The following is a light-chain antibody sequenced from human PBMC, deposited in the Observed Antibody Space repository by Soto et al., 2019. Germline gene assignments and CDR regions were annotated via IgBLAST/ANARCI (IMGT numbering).Light chain of an antibody. CDR2: GAS. CDR3: QQYNNWPLT. J-gene: IGKJ4*01. V-gene: IGKV3-15*01. CDR1: QSVSSN. Sequence: DIVMTQSPATLSVSPGERATLSCRASQSVSSNLAWYQQKAGQAPRLLIYGASTRATGIPARFSGSGSGTEFTLTISSLQSEDFAVYYCQQYNNWPLTFGGGTKVEIK.